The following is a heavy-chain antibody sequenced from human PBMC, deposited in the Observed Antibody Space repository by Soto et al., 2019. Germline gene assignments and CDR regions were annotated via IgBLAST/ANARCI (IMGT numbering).Heavy chain of an antibody. CDR2: IWYDGSNK. CDR3: ASETLFVDTAMDTPWAFDI. V-gene: IGHV3-33*01. CDR1: GFTFSSYG. D-gene: IGHD5-18*01. Sequence: QVQLVESGGGVVQPGRSLRLSCAASGFTFSSYGMHWVRQAPGKGLEWVAVIWYDGSNKYYADSVKGRFTISRDNSKNTLYLQMNSLRAEDTAVYYCASETLFVDTAMDTPWAFDIWGQGTMVTVSS. J-gene: IGHJ3*02.